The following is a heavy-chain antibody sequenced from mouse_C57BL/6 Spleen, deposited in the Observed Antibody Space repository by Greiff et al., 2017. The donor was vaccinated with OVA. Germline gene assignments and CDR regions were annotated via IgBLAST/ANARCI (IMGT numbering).Heavy chain of an antibody. J-gene: IGHJ2*01. D-gene: IGHD1-1*01. Sequence: VQLQQSGPELVKPGASVKISCKASGYSFTSYYIHWVKQRPGQGLEWIGWIYPGSGNTKYNEKFKGKATLTADTSSSTAYMQLSSLTSEASAVYYCAREGGGISTGVFDYWGQGTTLTVSS. V-gene: IGHV1-66*01. CDR3: AREGGGISTGVFDY. CDR2: IYPGSGNT. CDR1: GYSFTSYY.